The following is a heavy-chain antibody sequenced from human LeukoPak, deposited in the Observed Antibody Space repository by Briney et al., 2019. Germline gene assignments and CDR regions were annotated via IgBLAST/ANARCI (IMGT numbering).Heavy chain of an antibody. Sequence: TGGSLRLSCADSGFTFSSYAMSWVRQAPGKGLEWVSAISGSGGSTYCADSVKGRFTISRDNSKNTLYLQMNSLRAEDTAVYYCAKAVTYYYDSSGYYYFDYWGQGTLVTVSS. D-gene: IGHD3-22*01. V-gene: IGHV3-23*01. J-gene: IGHJ4*02. CDR2: ISGSGGST. CDR3: AKAVTYYYDSSGYYYFDY. CDR1: GFTFSSYA.